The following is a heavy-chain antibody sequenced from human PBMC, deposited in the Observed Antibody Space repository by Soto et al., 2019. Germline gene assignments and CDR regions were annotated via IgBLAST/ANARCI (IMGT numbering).Heavy chain of an antibody. J-gene: IGHJ6*02. CDR2: ISYDGSNK. CDR3: ARGQYYGSGSDGSVIRYYYNGMDV. Sequence: QVQLVESGGGVVQPGRSLRLSCAASGFTFSSYAMHWVRQAPGKGLEWVAVISYDGSNKYYADSVKGRFTISRDNSKNTLYLHMNSLRAEETAVYYCARGQYYGSGSDGSVIRYYYNGMDVWGQGTTVTVSS. CDR1: GFTFSSYA. V-gene: IGHV3-30-3*01. D-gene: IGHD3-10*01.